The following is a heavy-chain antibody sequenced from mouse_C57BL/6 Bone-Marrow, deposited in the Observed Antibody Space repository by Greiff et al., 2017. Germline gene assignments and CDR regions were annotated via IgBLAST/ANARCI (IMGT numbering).Heavy chain of an antibody. Sequence: EVQRVESWAELVRPGASVKLSCTASGFNINDDYMHWVKQRPEQGLEWIGWIDPENSDTEYAPKFQGKATITVDTSSNTAYLQLSSLTSEDTAVYYCTPDSNRYFDVWGTGTTVTVSS. CDR3: TPDSNRYFDV. D-gene: IGHD2-5*01. CDR2: IDPENSDT. V-gene: IGHV14-4*01. J-gene: IGHJ1*03. CDR1: GFNINDDY.